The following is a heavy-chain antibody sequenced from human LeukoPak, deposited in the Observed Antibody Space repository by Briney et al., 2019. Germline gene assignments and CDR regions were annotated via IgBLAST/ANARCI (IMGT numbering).Heavy chain of an antibody. CDR2: ISDTGANT. CDR1: GFTFSNFA. D-gene: IGHD3-3*01. V-gene: IGHV3-23*01. Sequence: PGRSLRLSCAASGFTFSNFAMSWVRQAPGKGLDWVSTISDTGANTHYADSVKGRFTISRDNSKNMFFLHMDSLRAEDTAVYYCARDVSASPFFDFWGQGTLVTVSS. CDR3: ARDVSASPFFDF. J-gene: IGHJ4*02.